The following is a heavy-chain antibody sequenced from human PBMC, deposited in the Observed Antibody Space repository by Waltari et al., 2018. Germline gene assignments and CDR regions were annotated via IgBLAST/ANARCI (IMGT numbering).Heavy chain of an antibody. Sequence: QVQLQESGPGLVKPSETLSLTCTVSGGSISSHYWRWIRQPPGKGLEWIGYIYYSGSTNYNPSLKSRVTISVDTSKNQFSLKLSSVTAADTAVYYCARDTGIAAARVFDYWGQGTLVTVSS. J-gene: IGHJ4*02. V-gene: IGHV4-59*11. CDR2: IYYSGST. D-gene: IGHD6-13*01. CDR3: ARDTGIAAARVFDY. CDR1: GGSISSHY.